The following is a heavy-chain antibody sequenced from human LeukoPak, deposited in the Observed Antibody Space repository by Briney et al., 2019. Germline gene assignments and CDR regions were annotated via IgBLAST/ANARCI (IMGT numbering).Heavy chain of an antibody. D-gene: IGHD1-26*01. V-gene: IGHV1-18*01. CDR1: GYTFTSYG. Sequence: ASVKVSCKASGYTFTSYGISWVRQAPGQGLEWMGWISAYNGNTNYAQKLQGRVTMTTDTSTSTAYMELRSLRSEDTAVYYCARRSARQVWAPFDPWGQGTLVTVSS. CDR3: ARRSARQVWAPFDP. CDR2: ISAYNGNT. J-gene: IGHJ5*02.